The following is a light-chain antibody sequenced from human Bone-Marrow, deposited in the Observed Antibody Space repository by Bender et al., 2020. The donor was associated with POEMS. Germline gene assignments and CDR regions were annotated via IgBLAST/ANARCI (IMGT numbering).Light chain of an antibody. CDR3: CSSARSNWV. CDR2: EVN. V-gene: IGLV2-23*02. Sequence: QSALTQPASVSGSPGQSITISCFGSRGDVGSYDLVSWFQQHPGRAPRLIIFEVNNRPSGVSGRFSGSKSGSTASLTISGLQADDEAVYYCCSSARSNWVFGGGTKLTVV. J-gene: IGLJ3*02. CDR1: RGDVGSYDL.